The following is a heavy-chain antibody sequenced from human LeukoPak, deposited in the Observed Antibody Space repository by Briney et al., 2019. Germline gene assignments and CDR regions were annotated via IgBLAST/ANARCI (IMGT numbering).Heavy chain of an antibody. D-gene: IGHD3-10*01. Sequence: PGGSLRLSCAASGFTFSIYSMNWVRQAPGKGLEWVSSISTNSAFIYYADSVRGRFTISRDNTKNSLYLQMDSLTADDTAVYFCACLRGSSDYWGQGTLVTVSS. V-gene: IGHV3-21*01. J-gene: IGHJ4*02. CDR1: GFTFSIYS. CDR3: ACLRGSSDY. CDR2: ISTNSAFI.